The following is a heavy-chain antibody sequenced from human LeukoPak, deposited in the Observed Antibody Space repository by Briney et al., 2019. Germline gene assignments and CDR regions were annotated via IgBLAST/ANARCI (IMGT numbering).Heavy chain of an antibody. V-gene: IGHV3-30*18. CDR2: ISYDGSNK. CDR1: GFTFSSYG. J-gene: IGHJ4*02. Sequence: PGGSLRLSCAASGFTFSSYGMHWVRQAPGKGLEWVAVISYDGSNKYYADSVKGRFTISRDNSKNTLYLQMNSLRAEDTAVYYCAKSKWRRSSGLEDYWGQGTLVTVSS. D-gene: IGHD6-19*01. CDR3: AKSKWRRSSGLEDY.